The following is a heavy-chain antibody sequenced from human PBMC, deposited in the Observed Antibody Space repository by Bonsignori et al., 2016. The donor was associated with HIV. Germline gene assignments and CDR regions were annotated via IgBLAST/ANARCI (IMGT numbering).Heavy chain of an antibody. Sequence: GESLKISCAASGFTFSSYSMNWVRQAPGKGLEWVSSISSSSSYIYYADSVKGRFTISRDNAKNSLYLQMNSLRAEDTAVYYCARDKTTVVTRRPFDYWGQGTLVTVSS. CDR2: ISSSSSYI. CDR3: ARDKTTVVTRRPFDY. V-gene: IGHV3-21*01. CDR1: GFTFSSYS. D-gene: IGHD4-23*01. J-gene: IGHJ4*02.